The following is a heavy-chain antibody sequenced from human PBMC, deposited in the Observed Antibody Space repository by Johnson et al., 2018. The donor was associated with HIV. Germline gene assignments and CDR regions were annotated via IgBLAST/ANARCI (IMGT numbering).Heavy chain of an antibody. CDR2: IKQDGTES. D-gene: IGHD1-26*01. V-gene: IGHV3-7*01. CDR1: GFTLSSYW. Sequence: VQLVESGGGLVQPGGSLRLSCAASGFTLSSYWMSWVRQAPGMGLEWVANIKQDGTESYYVDSVKGRFTISRNNAKNSLYLQMNSRRAEDTAVYYCARAAYSGSHHDAFDIWGQGTMVTVSS. CDR3: ARAAYSGSHHDAFDI. J-gene: IGHJ3*02.